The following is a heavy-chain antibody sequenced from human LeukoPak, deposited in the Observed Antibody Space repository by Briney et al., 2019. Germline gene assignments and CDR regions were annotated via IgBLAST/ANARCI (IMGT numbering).Heavy chain of an antibody. CDR1: GGSFSGYY. Sequence: SETLSLTCAVYGGSFSGYYWSWIRQPPGKGLEWIGEINHSGSTNYNPSLKSRVTISVDTSKNQFSLKLSSVTAADTAVYYCARGPYYDFWSGYSEYGMDVWGQGTTVTVSS. D-gene: IGHD3-3*01. V-gene: IGHV4-34*01. CDR2: INHSGST. J-gene: IGHJ6*02. CDR3: ARGPYYDFWSGYSEYGMDV.